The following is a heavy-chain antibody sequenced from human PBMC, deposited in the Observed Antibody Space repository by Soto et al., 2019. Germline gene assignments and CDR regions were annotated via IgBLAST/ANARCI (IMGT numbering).Heavy chain of an antibody. CDR2: IYHSGST. Sequence: TLSLTCAVSGGSISSSNWWSWVRQPPGKGLEWIGEIYHSGSTNYNPSLKSRVTISVDKSKNQFSLKLSSVTAADTAVYYCARDPVGSSGSGFDYWGQGTLVTVSS. V-gene: IGHV4-4*02. D-gene: IGHD3-3*01. CDR3: ARDPVGSSGSGFDY. J-gene: IGHJ4*02. CDR1: GGSISSSNW.